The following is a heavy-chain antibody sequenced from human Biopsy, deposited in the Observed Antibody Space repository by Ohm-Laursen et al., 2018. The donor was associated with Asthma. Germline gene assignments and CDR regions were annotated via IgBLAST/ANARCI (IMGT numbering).Heavy chain of an antibody. CDR1: GFTVSANG. J-gene: IGHJ3*02. CDR2: IYSGGGT. Sequence: SPRLSCAASGFTVSANGMSWVRQPPGKGLEWVPVIYSGGGTYYADSVQGRVTISRDNSKNTLSLQMNSLRAEDTAVYYCARAYGGSFFSGSFDIWGQGTMVTVSS. V-gene: IGHV3-53*01. D-gene: IGHD4-23*01. CDR3: ARAYGGSFFSGSFDI.